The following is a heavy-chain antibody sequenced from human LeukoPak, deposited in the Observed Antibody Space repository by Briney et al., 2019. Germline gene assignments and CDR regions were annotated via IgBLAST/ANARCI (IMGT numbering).Heavy chain of an antibody. J-gene: IGHJ5*02. CDR1: GYTFSSYD. CDR3: ARVRGVRGVNTYNWFDP. V-gene: IGHV1-8*01. D-gene: IGHD3-10*01. Sequence: SVKVSCKASGYTFSSYDINWVRQATGQGLEWMGWMNPNSGNTGYAQKFQGRVTMTRNTSISTAYMELSSLRSEDTAVYYCARVRGVRGVNTYNWFDPWGQGTLVTVSS. CDR2: MNPNSGNT.